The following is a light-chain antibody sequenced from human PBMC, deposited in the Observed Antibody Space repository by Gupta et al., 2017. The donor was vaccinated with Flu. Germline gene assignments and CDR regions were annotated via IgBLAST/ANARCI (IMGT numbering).Light chain of an antibody. CDR2: DVT. CDR3: SSHAGRVTWV. Sequence: QSAPTQPRSVSASPGQSVTISCTGSSNDVGGSNRFSWYQQRPGKAPKLILYDVTERPSGVPDRFSGSKSGNTASLTIAGLQADDEADYYCSSHAGRVTWVFGTGTTVTVL. V-gene: IGLV2-11*01. CDR1: SNDVGGSNR. J-gene: IGLJ1*01.